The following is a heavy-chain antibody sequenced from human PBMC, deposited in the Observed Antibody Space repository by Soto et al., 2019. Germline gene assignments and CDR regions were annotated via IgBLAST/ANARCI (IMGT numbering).Heavy chain of an antibody. J-gene: IGHJ4*02. V-gene: IGHV1-8*01. Sequence: QVQLVQSGAEVKKPGASVKVSCKASGYTFTSYDINWVRQATGQGLEWMGWMNPNSGNTGHAQKFPGGVTMTRNTSISTAYMELSSLRSEDTAVYYCARGKRITVFGVGEYYFDYWGQGTLVTVSS. D-gene: IGHD3-3*01. CDR2: MNPNSGNT. CDR1: GYTFTSYD. CDR3: ARGKRITVFGVGEYYFDY.